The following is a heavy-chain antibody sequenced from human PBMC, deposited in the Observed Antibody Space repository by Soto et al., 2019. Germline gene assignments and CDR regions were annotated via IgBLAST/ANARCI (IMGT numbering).Heavy chain of an antibody. CDR3: AIRWVFGVAPTSPDY. D-gene: IGHD3-3*01. CDR2: ISSSSSYI. J-gene: IGHJ4*02. CDR1: GFTFSSYS. Sequence: GGSLRLSCAASGFTFSSYSMNWVRQAPGKGLEWVSSISSSSSYIYYADSVKGRFTISRDNAKNSLYLQMNSLRAEDTAVYYCAIRWVFGVAPTSPDYWGQGTLVTVSS. V-gene: IGHV3-21*01.